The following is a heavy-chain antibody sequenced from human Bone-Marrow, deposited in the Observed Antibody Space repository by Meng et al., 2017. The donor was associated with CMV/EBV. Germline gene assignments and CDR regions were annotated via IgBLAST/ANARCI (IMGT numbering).Heavy chain of an antibody. V-gene: IGHV3-30*02. CDR3: AKDQGLDFWSGDFAY. Sequence: GESLKISCAASGFTFSSYGMHWVRQAPGKGLEWVAFIRYDGSNKYYADSVKGRFTISRDNSKNTLYLQMNSLRAEDTAVYYCAKDQGLDFWSGDFAYWGQGTLVTVSS. CDR1: GFTFSSYG. J-gene: IGHJ4*02. D-gene: IGHD3-3*01. CDR2: IRYDGSNK.